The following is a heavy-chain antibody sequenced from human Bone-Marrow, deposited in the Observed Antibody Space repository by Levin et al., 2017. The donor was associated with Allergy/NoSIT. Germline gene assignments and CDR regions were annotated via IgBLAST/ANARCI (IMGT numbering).Heavy chain of an antibody. D-gene: IGHD2-15*01. CDR1: GFTFRNYA. J-gene: IGHJ4*02. CDR3: AKDTYTCSGGSCYFFDY. V-gene: IGHV3-30*18. Sequence: GGSLRLSCAVSGFTFRNYAMHWVRQAPGRGLEWVAFISLDGNTQYYADSVKGRFTVSRDNSNNMLHLQMNSLRVEDTAIYYCAKDTYTCSGGSCYFFDYWGQGALVTVSS. CDR2: ISLDGNTQ.